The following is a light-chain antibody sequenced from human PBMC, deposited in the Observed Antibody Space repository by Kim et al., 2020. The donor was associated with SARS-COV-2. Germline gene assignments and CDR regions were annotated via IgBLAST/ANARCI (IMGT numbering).Light chain of an antibody. CDR1: SSDVGGYND. J-gene: IGLJ2*01. V-gene: IGLV2-14*03. CDR2: DVS. Sequence: HSCTLSCTGTSSDVGGYNDVSWYQQHPGKAPKLMIYDVSNRPSGVSNRFSGSKSGNTASLTISGLQAEDEADYYCSSYTSSSTLVVFGGGTKLTVL. CDR3: SSYTSSSTLVV.